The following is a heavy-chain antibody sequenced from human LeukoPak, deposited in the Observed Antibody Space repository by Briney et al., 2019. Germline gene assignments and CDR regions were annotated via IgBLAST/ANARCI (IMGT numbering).Heavy chain of an antibody. J-gene: IGHJ4*02. D-gene: IGHD3-10*01. Sequence: GGSLRLSCAASGFTFSSYSMNWVRPAPGKGLEWVSSISSSSSYIYYADSVKGRFTISRDNATNTLYLQMNSLRAQETAVYYCARDVDYRSGSPRVDYWGQGTLVTVSS. CDR1: GFTFSSYS. CDR3: ARDVDYRSGSPRVDY. V-gene: IGHV3-21*01. CDR2: ISSSSSYI.